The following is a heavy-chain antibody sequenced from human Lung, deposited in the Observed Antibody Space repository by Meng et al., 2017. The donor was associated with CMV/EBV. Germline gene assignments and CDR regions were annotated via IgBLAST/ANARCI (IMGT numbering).Heavy chain of an antibody. CDR2: NSAYNGNT. V-gene: IGHV1-18*01. CDR1: GYTFTSYG. CDR3: ARADYLLVHYYYYGMDV. Sequence: ASXXVSXKASGYTFTSYGISWVRQAPGQGLEWMGWNSAYNGNTNYAQKFQGRVTMTTGASTSTAYMELRSLRSDDTAMYFCARADYLLVHYYYYGMDVWGQGXTVTVSS. J-gene: IGHJ6*02. D-gene: IGHD4/OR15-4a*01.